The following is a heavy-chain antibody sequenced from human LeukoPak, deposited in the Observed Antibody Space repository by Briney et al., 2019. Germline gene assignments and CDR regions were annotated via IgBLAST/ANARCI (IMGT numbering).Heavy chain of an antibody. CDR3: ARRGYDSSGYYYAY. CDR2: IYHSGSL. Sequence: SQTLSLTCAVSGVSISSGGYSWSWIRQPPGEGLEWIGYIYHSGSLYYNPSLKSRITISVDTSKNQFSLKLSSVTAADTAVYYCARRGYDSSGYYYAYWGQGTLVTVSS. CDR1: GVSISSGGYS. D-gene: IGHD3-22*01. V-gene: IGHV4-30-2*03. J-gene: IGHJ4*02.